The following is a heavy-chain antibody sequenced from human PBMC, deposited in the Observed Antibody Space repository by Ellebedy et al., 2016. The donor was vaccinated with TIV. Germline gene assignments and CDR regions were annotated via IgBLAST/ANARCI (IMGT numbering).Heavy chain of an antibody. Sequence: GESLKISXTASGFTFGDYAMSWIRQAPGKGLEWVSYISSSSSYTNYADSVKGRFTISRDNAKNSLYLQMNSLRAEDTAVYYCARVGKRTGSYRAFDIWGQGTMVTVSS. CDR1: GFTFGDYA. CDR3: ARVGKRTGSYRAFDI. V-gene: IGHV3-11*05. D-gene: IGHD3-16*02. J-gene: IGHJ3*02. CDR2: ISSSSSYT.